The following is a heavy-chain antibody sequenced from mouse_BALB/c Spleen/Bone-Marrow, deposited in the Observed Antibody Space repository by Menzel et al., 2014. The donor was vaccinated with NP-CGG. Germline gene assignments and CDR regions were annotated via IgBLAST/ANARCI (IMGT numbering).Heavy chain of an antibody. Sequence: LVESGPELVKPGASVKISCKASGYAFSSSWMNWVKQRPGQGLEWIGRIYPGDGDTNYNGEFKGKATLTADKSSSTAYMQLSSLTSVDSAVYFCARHAYGNSYWYFDVWGAGTTVTVSS. D-gene: IGHD2-1*01. J-gene: IGHJ1*01. CDR3: ARHAYGNSYWYFDV. V-gene: IGHV1-82*01. CDR2: IYPGDGDT. CDR1: GYAFSSSW.